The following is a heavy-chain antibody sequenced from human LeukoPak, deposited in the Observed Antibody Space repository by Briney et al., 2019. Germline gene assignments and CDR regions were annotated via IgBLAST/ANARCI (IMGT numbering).Heavy chain of an antibody. CDR3: ARDKLVGATILDF. Sequence: PGGSLRLSCEASGFTFSSYWMSWVRQAPGKGLGWVANINQDGSERYYVDSLNGRFTISRDNAKNSLYLQMNSLRVEDTAVYYCARDKLVGATILDFWGQGTLVTVSS. J-gene: IGHJ4*02. V-gene: IGHV3-7*01. CDR1: GFTFSSYW. D-gene: IGHD1-26*01. CDR2: INQDGSER.